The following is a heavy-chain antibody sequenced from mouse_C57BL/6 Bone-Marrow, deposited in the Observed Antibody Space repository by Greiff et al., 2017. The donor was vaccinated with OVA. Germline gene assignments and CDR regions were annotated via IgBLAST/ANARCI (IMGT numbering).Heavy chain of an antibody. CDR1: GYTFTSYW. Sequence: DVQLQESGAELAKPGASVKLSCKTSGYTFTSYWMHWVKQRPGQGLEWIGAIYPGNSDTSYNQKFKGKAKLTAVTSASTAYMELSSLTNEDSAVYYCTRDLLWLRRGYWYFDVWGTGTTVTVSS. J-gene: IGHJ1*03. CDR3: TRDLLWLRRGYWYFDV. V-gene: IGHV1-5*01. CDR2: IYPGNSDT. D-gene: IGHD2-2*01.